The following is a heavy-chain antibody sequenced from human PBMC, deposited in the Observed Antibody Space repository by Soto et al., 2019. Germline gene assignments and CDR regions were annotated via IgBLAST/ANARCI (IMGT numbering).Heavy chain of an antibody. CDR3: VRQGCGALHGLVDV. D-gene: IGHD3-10*01. CDR2: IRDSGDT. CDR1: GGSISSHN. V-gene: IGHV4-59*08. J-gene: IGHJ6*02. Sequence: QVQLQESGPGLVKPSETLSLICSDSGGSISSHNWGWIRLPPGKGLEWIGYIRDSGDTSYNPSLNSRVTTSLDTSKKEFSLKLTSVTAADTAVYYCVRQGCGALHGLVDVWGQGTTVTVSS.